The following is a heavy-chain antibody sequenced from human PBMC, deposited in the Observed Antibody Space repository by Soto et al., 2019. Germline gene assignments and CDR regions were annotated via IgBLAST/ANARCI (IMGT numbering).Heavy chain of an antibody. J-gene: IGHJ4*02. D-gene: IGHD4-17*01. CDR1: GFTFSTYT. CDR3: ARDHDSGDYTFDY. V-gene: IGHV3-21*01. CDR2: ISSGSRYT. Sequence: VQLVESGGGLVKPGGSLRLSCAASGFTFSTYTMNWVRQASGKGLEWVSSISSGSRYTFYPDSVKGRFTISRDNAKNSLSLQMNSLRAEDTAVYYCARDHDSGDYTFDYWGQGTLVTVSS.